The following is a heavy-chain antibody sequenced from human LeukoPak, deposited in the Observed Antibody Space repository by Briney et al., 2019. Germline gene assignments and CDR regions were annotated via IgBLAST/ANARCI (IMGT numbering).Heavy chain of an antibody. V-gene: IGHV4-59*02. J-gene: IGHJ4*02. CDR3: ARGAYADRTGYNLDS. CDR2: VFFGGQT. Sequence: SKTLSLTCSFFGDPVWSYYWTWVRQPPEKGLEWIGYVFFGGQTNYNPSVKSRVTISLDTSRSQFSLNLTSVTAADSAVYCCARGAYADRTGYNLDSWGQGTLVFVSS. D-gene: IGHD5-24*01. CDR1: GDPVWSYY.